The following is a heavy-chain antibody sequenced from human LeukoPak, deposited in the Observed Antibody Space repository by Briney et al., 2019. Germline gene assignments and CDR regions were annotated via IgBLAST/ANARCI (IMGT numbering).Heavy chain of an antibody. Sequence: SLRLSWAASGLTFSYYYMSWIRQAPRKGLEWDSYISSTSIDTNYADSVKGRFTISRDNAKNSLYLQMNSLRDEDTAVYYCAREDGYSSSWYSDYWGQGTLVTVSS. CDR3: AREDGYSSSWYSDY. D-gene: IGHD6-13*01. CDR2: ISSTSIDT. V-gene: IGHV3-11*05. J-gene: IGHJ4*02. CDR1: GLTFSYYY.